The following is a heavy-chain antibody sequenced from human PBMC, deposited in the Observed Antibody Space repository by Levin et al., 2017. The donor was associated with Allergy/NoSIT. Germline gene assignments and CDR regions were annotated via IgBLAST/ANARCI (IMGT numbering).Heavy chain of an antibody. J-gene: IGHJ4*02. Sequence: ASVKVSCKASGYTFTNYGISWVRQAPGQGLEWMGWISAYNGNTNYVRKLQDRVTMTTDTSTSTAYMELRSLRSDDTAVYYCARAVAGTTILSDYWGQGTLVTVSS. CDR3: ARAVAGTTILSDY. CDR2: ISAYNGNT. V-gene: IGHV1-18*01. CDR1: GYTFTNYG. D-gene: IGHD1-14*01.